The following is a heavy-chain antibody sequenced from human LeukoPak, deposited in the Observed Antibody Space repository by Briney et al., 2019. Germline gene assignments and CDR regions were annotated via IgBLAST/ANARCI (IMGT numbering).Heavy chain of an antibody. CDR3: ARGSMVRGVIITPPFDY. CDR2: INPNSGGT. V-gene: IGHV1-2*02. Sequence: ASVRVSAKASGYTFTAYYMNWVGQAPGKGLEWRGGINPNSGGTNYAQKFQGRVTMTRDTSISTAYMELSRLRSDDTAVYYCARGSMVRGVIITPPFDYWGQGTLVTVSS. J-gene: IGHJ4*02. CDR1: GYTFTAYY. D-gene: IGHD3-10*01.